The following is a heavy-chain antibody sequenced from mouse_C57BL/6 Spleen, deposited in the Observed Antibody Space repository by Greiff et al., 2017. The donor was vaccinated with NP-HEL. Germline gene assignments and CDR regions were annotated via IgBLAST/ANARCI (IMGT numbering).Heavy chain of an antibody. Sequence: QVQLQQPGAELVKPGASVKMSCKASGYTFTSYWITWVKQRPGQGLEWIGDIYPGSGSTNYNEKFKSKATLTVDTSSSTAYMQLSSLTSEDSAVYYCARVGGLYGKAFYWYFDVWGTGTTVTVSS. V-gene: IGHV1-55*01. J-gene: IGHJ1*03. CDR2: IYPGSGST. CDR3: ARVGGLYGKAFYWYFDV. D-gene: IGHD2-1*01. CDR1: GYTFTSYW.